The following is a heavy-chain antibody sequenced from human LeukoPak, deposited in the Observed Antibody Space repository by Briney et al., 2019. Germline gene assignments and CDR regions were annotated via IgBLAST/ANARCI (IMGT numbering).Heavy chain of an antibody. Sequence: PGGSLRLSCEASGFTFSSYWMSWVRQAPGKGLEWVANIKTDGSEKYYVDSVKGRFTISRDNAKNSLYLQMNSLRAEDTAVYYCAKDDGNGYYYSFDCWGQGTLVTVSS. D-gene: IGHD3-22*01. J-gene: IGHJ4*02. V-gene: IGHV3-7*03. CDR2: IKTDGSEK. CDR1: GFTFSSYW. CDR3: AKDDGNGYYYSFDC.